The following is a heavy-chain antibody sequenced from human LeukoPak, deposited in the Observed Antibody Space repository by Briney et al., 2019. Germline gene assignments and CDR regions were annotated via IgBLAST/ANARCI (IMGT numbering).Heavy chain of an antibody. CDR1: GFTFNIYG. Sequence: GGSLRLSCAASGFTFNIYGMNWVRQAPGKGLEWVSGIRGSGVETFYADSVKGRFTISRDNSKNTLYLQMNSLRAEDTAVYYCAKRRGLELLYYYYMDVWGKGTTVTVSS. CDR3: AKRRGLELLYYYYMDV. CDR2: IRGSGVET. V-gene: IGHV3-23*01. J-gene: IGHJ6*03. D-gene: IGHD1-7*01.